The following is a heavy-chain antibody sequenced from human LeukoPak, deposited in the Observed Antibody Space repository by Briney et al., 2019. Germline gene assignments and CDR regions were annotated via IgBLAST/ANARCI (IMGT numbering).Heavy chain of an antibody. D-gene: IGHD2-2*01. CDR1: GGSISSYY. Sequence: KSSETLSLTCTVSGGSISSYYWSWIRQPPGKGLEWIGYIYYSGSTNYNPSLKSRVTISVDTSKNQFSLKLSSVTAADTAVYYCAREEEGCSSTSCYPAYYMDVWGKGTTVTVSS. V-gene: IGHV4-59*01. J-gene: IGHJ6*03. CDR2: IYYSGST. CDR3: AREEEGCSSTSCYPAYYMDV.